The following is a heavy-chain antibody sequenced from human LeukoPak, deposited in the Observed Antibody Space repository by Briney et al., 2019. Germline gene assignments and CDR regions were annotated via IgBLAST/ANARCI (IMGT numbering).Heavy chain of an antibody. V-gene: IGHV4-61*02. CDR3: AREEWDLRAFDI. Sequence: PSGTLSLTCTVSGGSISSGSYYWRWIRQPAGKGLEWIGRIYTSGSTNYNPSLKSRVTISVDTSKNQFSLKLSSVTAADTAVYYCAREEWDLRAFDIWGQGTMVTVSS. J-gene: IGHJ3*02. D-gene: IGHD1-26*01. CDR1: GGSISSGSYY. CDR2: IYTSGST.